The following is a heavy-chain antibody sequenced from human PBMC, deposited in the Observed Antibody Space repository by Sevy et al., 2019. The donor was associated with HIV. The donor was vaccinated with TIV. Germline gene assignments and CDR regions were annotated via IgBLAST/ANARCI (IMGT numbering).Heavy chain of an antibody. CDR1: GGSFSGYY. D-gene: IGHD6-6*01. CDR2: INHSGST. J-gene: IGHJ3*02. V-gene: IGHV4-34*01. CDR3: ARAPYSSSSRAFDI. Sequence: SETLSLTCAVYGGSFSGYYWSWIRQPPGKGLEWIGEINHSGSTNYNPSLKSRVTISVDTSKNQFSLKLSSVTAADTAVHYCARAPYSSSSRAFDIWGQGTMVTVSS.